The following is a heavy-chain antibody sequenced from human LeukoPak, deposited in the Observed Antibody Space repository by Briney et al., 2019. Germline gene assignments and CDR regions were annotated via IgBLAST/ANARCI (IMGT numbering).Heavy chain of an antibody. CDR1: GFTFSSYA. V-gene: IGHV3-30-3*01. CDR2: ISYDGSKK. CDR3: ARHQAGNFDY. Sequence: GGSLRLSCAASGFTFSSYAMHWVRQAPGKGLEWVAIISYDGSKKYYADSVKGRFTISRDNSKNTLYLQMNSLRAEDTAVYYCARHQAGNFDYWGQGTLVTVSS. J-gene: IGHJ4*02. D-gene: IGHD6-19*01.